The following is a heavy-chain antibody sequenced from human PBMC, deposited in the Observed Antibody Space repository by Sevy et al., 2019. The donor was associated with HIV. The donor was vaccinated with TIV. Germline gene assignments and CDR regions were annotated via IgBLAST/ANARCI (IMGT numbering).Heavy chain of an antibody. Sequence: TLSLTCAVSGYSISSGYYWGRIRQPPGKGLEWIGSIYHSGSTYHNPSLKSRVTISVVTSKNQFSLKLSSVTAADTAVYYCARWGGDSSGYHHDYYYGMDVWGQGTTVTVSS. V-gene: IGHV4-38-2*01. CDR2: IYHSGST. CDR3: ARWGGDSSGYHHDYYYGMDV. CDR1: GYSISSGYY. D-gene: IGHD3-22*01. J-gene: IGHJ6*02.